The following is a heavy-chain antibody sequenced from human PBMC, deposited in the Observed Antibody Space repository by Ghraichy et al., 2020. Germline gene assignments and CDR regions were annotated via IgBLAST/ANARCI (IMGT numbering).Heavy chain of an antibody. CDR1: GFTFSSYA. V-gene: IGHV3-23*01. CDR3: ARVIAGGP. CDR2: ISGSGGST. D-gene: IGHD6-13*01. J-gene: IGHJ5*02. Sequence: GESLNISCAASGFTFSSYAMSWVRQAPGKGLEWVSAISGSGGSTYYADSVKGRFTISRDNSKNTLYLQMNSLRAEDTAVYYCARVIAGGPWGQGTLVTVSS.